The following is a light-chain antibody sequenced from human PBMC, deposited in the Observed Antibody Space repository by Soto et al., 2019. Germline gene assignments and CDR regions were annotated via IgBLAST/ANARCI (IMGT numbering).Light chain of an antibody. CDR2: RNN. CDR1: SSNIGSNY. J-gene: IGLJ1*01. CDR3: VAWHDSLSGSAA. V-gene: IGLV1-47*01. Sequence: QSVLTQPPSASGTPGQRVTISCSGSSSNIGSNYVYWYQQLPGTAPKLLIYRNNQRPSGVPDRSSGSQSGTSASLAISGLRSEDEPDYYCVAWHDSLSGSAAFGTGTKVTVL.